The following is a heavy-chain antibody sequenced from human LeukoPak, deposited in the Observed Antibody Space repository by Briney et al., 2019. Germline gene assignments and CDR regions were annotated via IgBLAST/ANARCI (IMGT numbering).Heavy chain of an antibody. V-gene: IGHV1-18*01. D-gene: IGHD6-13*01. CDR3: ARVGVAAAGTEWYFDY. J-gene: IGHJ4*02. CDR1: GYTFTSYG. CDR2: ISAYNGNT. Sequence: ASVKVFCKASGYTFTSYGISWVRQAPGQGLEWMGWISAYNGNTNYAQKLQGRVTMTRDTSTSTVYMELSSLRSEDTAVYYCARVGVAAAGTEWYFDYWGQGTLVTVSS.